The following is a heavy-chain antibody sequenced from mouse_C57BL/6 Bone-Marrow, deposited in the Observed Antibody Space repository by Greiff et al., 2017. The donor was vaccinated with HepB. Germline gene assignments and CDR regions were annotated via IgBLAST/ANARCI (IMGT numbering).Heavy chain of an antibody. CDR1: GFSFNTYA. CDR3: VRQGLLRGDFDV. Sequence: EVQLVESGGGLVQPKGSLKLSCAASGFSFNTYAMNWVRQAPGKGLEWVARIRSKSNNYATYYADSVKDRFTISRDDSESMLYLQMNNLKTEDTAMYYGVRQGLLRGDFDVWGTGTTVTVSS. D-gene: IGHD1-1*01. J-gene: IGHJ1*03. CDR2: IRSKSNNYAT. V-gene: IGHV10-1*01.